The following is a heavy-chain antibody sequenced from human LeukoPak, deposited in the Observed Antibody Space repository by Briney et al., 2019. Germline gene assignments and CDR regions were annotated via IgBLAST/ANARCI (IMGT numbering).Heavy chain of an antibody. CDR1: GFTFSNDW. CDR2: IKPKSAGGIT. Sequence: GESLRLSCATSGFTFSNDWMNLARQAPGKGLEWVGHIKPKSAGGITDYVESVKGRFTISRDDSKSTLYLQMNSLKTEDTVVYFCTSGHYGPWGQGTLVTVSS. V-gene: IGHV3-15*05. D-gene: IGHD3-10*01. CDR3: TSGHYGP. J-gene: IGHJ5*02.